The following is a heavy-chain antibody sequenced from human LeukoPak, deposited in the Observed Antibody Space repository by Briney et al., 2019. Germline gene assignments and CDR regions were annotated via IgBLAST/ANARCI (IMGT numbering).Heavy chain of an antibody. V-gene: IGHV5-51*01. D-gene: IGHD2-15*01. Sequence: GESLKISCKGSGYSFNSYWIGWVRQMPGKGLEWMGIIYPGDSDTRYSPSFQGQVTISADKSISTAYLQWSSLKASDTAMYYCARGGYCSGGSCWFDPWGQGTLVTVSS. CDR3: ARGGYCSGGSCWFDP. CDR1: GYSFNSYW. J-gene: IGHJ5*02. CDR2: IYPGDSDT.